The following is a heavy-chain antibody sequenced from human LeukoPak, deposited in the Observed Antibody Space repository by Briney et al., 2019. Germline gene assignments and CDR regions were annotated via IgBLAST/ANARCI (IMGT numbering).Heavy chain of an antibody. CDR1: GYTFTSYY. J-gene: IGHJ4*02. Sequence: GASVKVSCKASGYTFTSYYMHWVRQAPGQGLEWMGIINPSGGSTSYAQKFQGRVTMTRDTSTSTVYMELSSLRSEDTAVYYCAKDVFLGVYYDSSGYGYWGQGTLVTVSS. D-gene: IGHD3-22*01. V-gene: IGHV1-46*01. CDR3: AKDVFLGVYYDSSGYGY. CDR2: INPSGGST.